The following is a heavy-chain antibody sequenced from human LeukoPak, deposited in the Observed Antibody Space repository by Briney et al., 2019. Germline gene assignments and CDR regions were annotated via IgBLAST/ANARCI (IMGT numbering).Heavy chain of an antibody. V-gene: IGHV3-48*03. Sequence: PGGSLRLSCAASGFTFSSYEMNWVRQAPGKGLEWVSYISSSCSTIYYADSVKGRFTISRDNAKNSLYLQMNSLRAEDTAVYYCARDSGYDYVWGSYRNPGYFDYWGQGTLVTVSS. CDR2: ISSSCSTI. J-gene: IGHJ4*02. CDR3: ARDSGYDYVWGSYRNPGYFDY. CDR1: GFTFSSYE. D-gene: IGHD3-16*02.